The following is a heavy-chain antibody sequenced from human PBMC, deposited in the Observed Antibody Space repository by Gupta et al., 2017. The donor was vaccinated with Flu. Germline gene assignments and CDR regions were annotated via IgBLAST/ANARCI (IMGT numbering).Heavy chain of an antibody. Sequence: EVQLVESGGGLVKPGGSLRLSCAASGFTFSSYSMNWVRQAPGKGLEWVSSISSSSTSIYYADSVKGRFTVSRDNPKNSLYLQMNSLRAEDTAVYYCVRDESMTPVTTSYFDYWGQGTPVTVSS. J-gene: IGHJ4*02. V-gene: IGHV3-21*01. CDR2: ISSSSTSI. D-gene: IGHD4-17*01. CDR3: VRDESMTPVTTSYFDY. CDR1: GFTFSSYS.